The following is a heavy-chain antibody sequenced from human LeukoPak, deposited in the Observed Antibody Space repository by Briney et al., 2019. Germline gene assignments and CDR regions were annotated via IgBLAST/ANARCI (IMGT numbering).Heavy chain of an antibody. V-gene: IGHV3-33*01. Sequence: GGSLRLSCAASGFTFSSNDMHWIRQAPGKGLEWVAVIWYDGNNKYYADSVKGRFTISRDNSKNTLFLQMNSLRAEDTTVYYCATDAGHWFDTWGQGTLVTVSS. J-gene: IGHJ5*02. CDR1: GFTFSSND. CDR3: ATDAGHWFDT. CDR2: IWYDGNNK.